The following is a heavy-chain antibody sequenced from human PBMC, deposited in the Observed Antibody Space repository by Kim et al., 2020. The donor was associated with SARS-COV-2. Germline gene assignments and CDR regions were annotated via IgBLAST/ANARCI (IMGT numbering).Heavy chain of an antibody. J-gene: IGHJ6*02. D-gene: IGHD2-21*02. V-gene: IGHV3-30*07. Sequence: GRFTISRDNSKNTLYLQMNSLRAEDTAVYYCARDREAYCGGDCYSYGMDVWGQGTTVTVSS. CDR3: ARDREAYCGGDCYSYGMDV.